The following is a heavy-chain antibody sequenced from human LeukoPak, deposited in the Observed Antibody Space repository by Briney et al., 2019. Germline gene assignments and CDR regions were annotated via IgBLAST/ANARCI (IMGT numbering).Heavy chain of an antibody. D-gene: IGHD6-19*01. V-gene: IGHV4-4*07. CDR3: ARGKGVAGTPGQNFWDS. J-gene: IGHJ4*02. CDR1: GGSISTYY. Sequence: PSETLSLTCTVSGGSISTYYWNWIRQPAGKGLEWIGRIYTTGITNYNPSLKSRVSVSVDTSKNQFSLKLSSVTAADTAVYYCARGKGVAGTPGQNFWDSLGQGTLVAVSS. CDR2: IYTTGIT.